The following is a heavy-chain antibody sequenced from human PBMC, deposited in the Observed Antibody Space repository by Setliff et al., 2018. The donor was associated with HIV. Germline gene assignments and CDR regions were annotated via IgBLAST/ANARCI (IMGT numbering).Heavy chain of an antibody. V-gene: IGHV4-34*01. CDR1: GTSFSDHY. D-gene: IGHD2-21*02. CDR2: MNQSGTT. CDR3: VRWYYCVSGACYRADY. Sequence: SETLSLTCSVYGTSFSDHYWSWVRQTPGKGLEWIGEMNQSGTTNYHPSLRSRVTMSIDTSERQFSLKLTSVTAADTAVYYCVRWYYCVSGACYRADYWGQGTMVTVPS. J-gene: IGHJ4*02.